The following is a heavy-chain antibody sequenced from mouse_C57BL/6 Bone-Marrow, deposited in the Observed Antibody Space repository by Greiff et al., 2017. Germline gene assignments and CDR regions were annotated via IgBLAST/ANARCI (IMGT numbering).Heavy chain of an antibody. CDR2: IDPENGDT. Sequence: EVQRVESGAELVRPGASVKLSCTASGFNIKDDYMHWVKQRPEQGLEWIGWIDPENGDTEYASKFQGKATITADTSSNTAYLQLSSLTSEDTAVYYCTRTTVEGGFAYWGQGTLVTVSA. V-gene: IGHV14-4*01. CDR1: GFNIKDDY. D-gene: IGHD1-1*01. J-gene: IGHJ3*01. CDR3: TRTTVEGGFAY.